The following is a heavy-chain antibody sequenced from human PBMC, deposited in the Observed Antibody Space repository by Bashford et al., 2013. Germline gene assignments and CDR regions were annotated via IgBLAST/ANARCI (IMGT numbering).Heavy chain of an antibody. CDR3: AHIRPTSSSWQKRGYFDY. J-gene: IGHJ4*02. D-gene: IGHD6-13*01. CDR1: GFSLNTGEVG. CDR2: IYWDNDR. V-gene: IGHV2-5*02. Sequence: SGPTLVKPTQTLTLTCTFSGFSLNTGEVGVGWIRQPPGMALEWLAFIYWDNDRRYNPSLRSRLTITKDTSRNQVVLTMTNVDPADTATYYCAHIRPTSSSWQKRGYFDYWGQGTLVTVSS.